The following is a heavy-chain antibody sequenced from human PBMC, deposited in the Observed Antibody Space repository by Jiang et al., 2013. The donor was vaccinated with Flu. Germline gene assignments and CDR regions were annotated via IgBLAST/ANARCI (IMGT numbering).Heavy chain of an antibody. CDR2: IYPGDSDT. D-gene: IGHD6-19*01. V-gene: IGHV5-51*01. J-gene: IGHJ5*02. CDR3: ARPMTLTAGWFDP. Sequence: GWVRQMPGKGLEWMGIIYPGDSDTRYSPSFQGQVTISADKSISTAYLQWSSLKASDTAMYYCARPMTLTAGWFDPWGQGTLVTVSS.